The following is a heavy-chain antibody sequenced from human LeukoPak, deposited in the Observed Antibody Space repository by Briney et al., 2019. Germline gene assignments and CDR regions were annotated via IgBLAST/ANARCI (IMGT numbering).Heavy chain of an antibody. CDR3: TRGLRYDSSGYYFLH. J-gene: IGHJ4*02. Sequence: GGSLRLSCTASGFTFGDYAMSWFRQAPGKGLEWVGFIRSKAYGGTTEYAASVKGRFTISRDDSKSIAYLQMNSLKTEDTAVYYCTRGLRYDSSGYYFLHWGQGTLVTVSS. CDR2: IRSKAYGGTT. D-gene: IGHD3-22*01. V-gene: IGHV3-49*03. CDR1: GFTFGDYA.